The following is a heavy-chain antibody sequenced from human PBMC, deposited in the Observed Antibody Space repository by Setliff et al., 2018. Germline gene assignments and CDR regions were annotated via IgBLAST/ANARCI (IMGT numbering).Heavy chain of an antibody. CDR1: GGSISGGTYY. D-gene: IGHD3-10*01. J-gene: IGHJ4*02. CDR3: ARGQNSYHPGSWGPLYDH. V-gene: IGHV4-61*09. Sequence: SETLSLTCTVSGGSISGGTYYWTWIRQPAGKGLEWIGHWYTSGITNYNPSLKRQVTISVDTSKNQFSLKLSSVTAADTAVFFCARGQNSYHPGSWGPLYDHWGQGTQVTVSS. CDR2: WYTSGIT.